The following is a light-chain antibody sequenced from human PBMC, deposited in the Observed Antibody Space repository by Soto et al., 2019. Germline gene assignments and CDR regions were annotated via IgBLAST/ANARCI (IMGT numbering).Light chain of an antibody. CDR2: GAS. V-gene: IGKV3-20*01. Sequence: EIVLTQSPDTLSLSPGESATLSCRASQTVSSNYIAWYQQKPGQGPSLLIYGASTRATGIPDRFSGSGSGTDFTLTISRLEPDDFAVYFCQHYASSPRTFGQGTKLEIK. CDR3: QHYASSPRT. CDR1: QTVSSNY. J-gene: IGKJ2*01.